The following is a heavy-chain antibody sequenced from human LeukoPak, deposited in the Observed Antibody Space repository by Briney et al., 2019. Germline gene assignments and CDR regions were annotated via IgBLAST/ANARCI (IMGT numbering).Heavy chain of an antibody. CDR2: ISGSGGST. D-gene: IGHD3-16*02. CDR1: GFTFSSYA. V-gene: IGHV3-23*01. Sequence: GGSLRLSCAASGFTFSSYAMSWVRQAPGKGLEWVSAISGSGGSTYYADSVKGRFTISRDNSKNTLYLQMNSLRAEDTAVYYCAKSAGSTFGGVIVIPRTPNWFDPWGPGTLVTVSS. CDR3: AKSAGSTFGGVIVIPRTPNWFDP. J-gene: IGHJ5*02.